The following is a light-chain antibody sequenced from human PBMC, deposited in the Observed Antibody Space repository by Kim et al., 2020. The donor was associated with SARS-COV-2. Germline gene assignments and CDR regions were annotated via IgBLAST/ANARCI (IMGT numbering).Light chain of an antibody. V-gene: IGKV2-30*02. CDR3: MQGTHWPPIT. J-gene: IGKJ4*01. CDR1: QSLVHSDGNTY. CDR2: KVS. Sequence: VVMTQSPLSLPVTLGQPASISCRSSQSLVHSDGNTYLNWFQQGPGQSPRRLIYKVSNRDSGVPDRFSGSGSGTDFTLKISRVEAEDVGVYYCMQGTHWPPITFGGGTKVDIK.